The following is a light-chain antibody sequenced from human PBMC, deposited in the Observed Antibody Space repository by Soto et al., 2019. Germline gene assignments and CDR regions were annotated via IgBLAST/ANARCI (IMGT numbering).Light chain of an antibody. CDR2: EVS. J-gene: IGLJ1*01. CDR3: CSYAGSSTFYV. Sequence: QLVLTQPASVSGSPGQSITISCTGTSSDVGSYNLFSWYQQHPGKAPKLMIYEVSKRPSGVSNRFSGSKSGNTASLTISGLQAEDEADYYCCSYAGSSTFYVFGTGTKLTVL. V-gene: IGLV2-23*02. CDR1: SSDVGSYNL.